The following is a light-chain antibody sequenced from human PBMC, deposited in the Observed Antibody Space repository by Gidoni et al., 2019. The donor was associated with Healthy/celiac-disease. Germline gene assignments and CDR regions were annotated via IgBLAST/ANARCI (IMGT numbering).Light chain of an antibody. J-gene: IGKJ2*01. CDR1: QSVSSSY. CDR2: GAS. V-gene: IGKV3-20*01. Sequence: EIVLTQSPGTLSLSPGERATLSCRASQSVSSSYLAWYQQKPGQAPRLLIYGASSRATGIPDRFSGSWSGTDFTLTISRLEPEDFAVYYCQQYGSSPITFGQXTKLEIK. CDR3: QQYGSSPIT.